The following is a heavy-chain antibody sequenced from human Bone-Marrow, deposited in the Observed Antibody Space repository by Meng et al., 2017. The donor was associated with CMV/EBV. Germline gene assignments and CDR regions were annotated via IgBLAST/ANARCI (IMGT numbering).Heavy chain of an antibody. D-gene: IGHD2-2*01. CDR1: GVSFSGYY. Sequence: SETLSLTCAVYGVSFSGYYLTWIRQSPGKGLEWMGEIMDGGDSKFNPSLKSRVTISVDTSKNQFSLRLSSVTAADSAVYYCARAAYCSSSSCEIRLWGQGTPVTVSS. CDR3: ARAAYCSSSSCEIRL. CDR2: IMDGGDS. J-gene: IGHJ4*02. V-gene: IGHV4-34*12.